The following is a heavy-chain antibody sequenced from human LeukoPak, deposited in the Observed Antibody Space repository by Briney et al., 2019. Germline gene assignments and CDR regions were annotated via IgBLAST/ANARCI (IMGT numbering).Heavy chain of an antibody. J-gene: IGHJ6*02. D-gene: IGHD3-10*01. V-gene: IGHV4-59*01. Sequence: SETLSLTCTVSGGSISSFYWSWIRQPPGKGLEWIGYIYYSENTNYNPSLKSRVTMSVDTSKNQFSLKLSSVTAADTAVYYCARDGYYYGSGTYSGMDVWGQGTTVSVSS. CDR3: ARDGYYYGSGTYSGMDV. CDR2: IYYSENT. CDR1: GGSISSFY.